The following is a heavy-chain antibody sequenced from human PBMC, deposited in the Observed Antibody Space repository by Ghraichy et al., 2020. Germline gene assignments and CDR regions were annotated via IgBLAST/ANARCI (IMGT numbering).Heavy chain of an antibody. CDR3: VKAETVRNYGPVDY. J-gene: IGHJ4*02. V-gene: IGHV3-64D*06. D-gene: IGHD1-7*01. CDR2: ISSNGGNT. CDR1: GFTFSSYA. Sequence: GGSLRLSCSASGFTFSSYAMHWVRQAPGKGLKYVSSISSNGGNTFYADSVKGRFTISRDNSKDTLYLQMSSLRAEDTAVYYCVKAETVRNYGPVDYWGQGTLVTVSS.